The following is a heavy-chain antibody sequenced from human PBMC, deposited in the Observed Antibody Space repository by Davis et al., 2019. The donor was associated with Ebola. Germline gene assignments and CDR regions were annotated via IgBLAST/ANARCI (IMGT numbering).Heavy chain of an antibody. Sequence: SETLSLTCAVYGGSFSSYYWGWIRQPPGKGLEWIGSIYYSGSTYYNPSLKSRVTISVDTSKNQFSLKLSSVTAADTAVYYCARQGRLYYYYGMDVWGQGTTVTVSS. CDR3: ARQGRLYYYYGMDV. CDR2: IYYSGST. J-gene: IGHJ6*02. V-gene: IGHV4-39*01. CDR1: GGSFSSYY.